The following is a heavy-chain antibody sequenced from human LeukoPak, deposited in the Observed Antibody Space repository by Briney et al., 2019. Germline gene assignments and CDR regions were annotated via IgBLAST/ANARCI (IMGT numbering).Heavy chain of an antibody. CDR2: INPNSGDT. V-gene: IGHV1-2*02. CDR3: ARDKPAEAALDF. J-gene: IGHJ4*02. CDR1: GYTFTGYY. Sequence: ASVKVSCKASGYTFTGYYIHWVRQAPGQGLEWMGWINPNSGDTNYAQKFQGSVTMTRDRSINTAYIDLRSLTYDDTAVYYCARDKPAEAALDFWGQGTLVTVSS.